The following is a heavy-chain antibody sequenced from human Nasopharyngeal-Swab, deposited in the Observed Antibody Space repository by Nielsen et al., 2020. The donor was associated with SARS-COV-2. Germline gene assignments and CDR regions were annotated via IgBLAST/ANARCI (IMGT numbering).Heavy chain of an antibody. CDR1: GDSVSNNGAT. Sequence: SQTLSLTCVISGDSVSNNGATWNWIRQSPSRGLEWLGRTYYRSKWKSDYAVSVTSRLTINPGTSKNQFSLQLSSVTPEDTAIYYCARGGVYYYGMDVWGQGTTVTVSS. D-gene: IGHD6-25*01. CDR3: ARGGVYYYGMDV. J-gene: IGHJ6*02. V-gene: IGHV6-1*01. CDR2: TYYRSKWKS.